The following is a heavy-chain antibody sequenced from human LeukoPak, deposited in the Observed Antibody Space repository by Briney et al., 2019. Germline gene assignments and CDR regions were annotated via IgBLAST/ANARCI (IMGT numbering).Heavy chain of an antibody. V-gene: IGHV3-23*01. J-gene: IGHJ4*02. CDR3: AKRFSGWYGVDY. CDR2: ITGSGGSA. D-gene: IGHD6-19*01. Sequence: GGSLRLSCAASGFTFSSYAMSWVRQAPGKGLEWVSAITGSGGSAHYADSVKGRFTISRDNSKSTLYLQMNSLRAEDTAVYYCAKRFSGWYGVDYWGQGTLVTVSS. CDR1: GFTFSSYA.